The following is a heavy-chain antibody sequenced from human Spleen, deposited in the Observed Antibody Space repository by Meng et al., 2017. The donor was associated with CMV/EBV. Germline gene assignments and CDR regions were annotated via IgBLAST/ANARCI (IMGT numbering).Heavy chain of an antibody. J-gene: IGHJ6*02. CDR1: GYTFTGYY. V-gene: IGHV1-2*02. Sequence: ASVKVSCKASGYTFTGYYMHWVRQAPGQGLEWMGWINPNSGGTNYAQKFQGRVTMTRDTSISTAYMELSRLRSDDTAEYYCARGYSSSGVDPYYYYYGMDVWGQGTTVTVSS. CDR2: INPNSGGT. CDR3: ARGYSSSGVDPYYYYYGMDV. D-gene: IGHD6-6*01.